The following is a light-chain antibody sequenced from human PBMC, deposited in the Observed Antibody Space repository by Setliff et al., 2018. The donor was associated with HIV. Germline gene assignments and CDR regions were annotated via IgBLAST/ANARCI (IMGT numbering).Light chain of an antibody. Sequence: QSALTQPASVSGSPGQSITISCTGTTNDVGGYNYVSWYQLRPGKAPKILIYDVGNRPSGVSDRFSGSKSGNTASLTISGLQVEDEADYYCCSYNLGSTLVFGTGTKFTVL. CDR1: TNDVGGYNY. V-gene: IGLV2-14*03. CDR3: CSYNLGSTLV. J-gene: IGLJ1*01. CDR2: DVG.